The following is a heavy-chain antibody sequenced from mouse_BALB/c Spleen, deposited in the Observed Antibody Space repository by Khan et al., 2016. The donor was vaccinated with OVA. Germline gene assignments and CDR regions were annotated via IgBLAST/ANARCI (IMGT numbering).Heavy chain of an antibody. Sequence: EVELVESGGGLVQPGGTRKLSCAASGFTFSSFGMHWVRQAPEKGLEWVAYISRGSNTTYYADTLTGRFTISRDNPKNTLILQLNSLRYEDTAMYYCARDSYSYMGYFDYWGQGTTLTVSS. V-gene: IGHV5-17*02. CDR2: ISRGSNTT. J-gene: IGHJ2*01. D-gene: IGHD3-3*01. CDR1: GFTFSSFG. CDR3: ARDSYSYMGYFDY.